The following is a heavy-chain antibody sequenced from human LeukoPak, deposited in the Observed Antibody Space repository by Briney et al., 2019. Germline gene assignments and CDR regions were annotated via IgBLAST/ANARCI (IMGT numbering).Heavy chain of an antibody. CDR1: GYTFTGYY. J-gene: IGHJ4*02. CDR3: ARDFNPYYYDSSGYSQ. Sequence: WAPVKVSCKASGYTFTGYYMHWVRQAPGQGLEWMGRINPNSGGTNYAQKFQGRVTMTRDTSISTAYMELSRLRSDDTAVYYCARDFNPYYYDSSGYSQWGQGTLVTVSS. D-gene: IGHD3-22*01. CDR2: INPNSGGT. V-gene: IGHV1-2*06.